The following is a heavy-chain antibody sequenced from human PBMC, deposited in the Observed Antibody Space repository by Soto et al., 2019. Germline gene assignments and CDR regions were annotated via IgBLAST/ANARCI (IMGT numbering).Heavy chain of an antibody. CDR1: GFFFSSYD. J-gene: IGHJ3*02. D-gene: IGHD1-1*01. Sequence: GGSLRLSCAASGFFFSSYDMHWVRHTTGAGLEWVSVIANTGDPYYSDSVKGRFTISRDNAKNALYLQMNSLRVGDSAMYYCAREGTGGGFDIWGQGTKVTVSS. CDR3: AREGTGGGFDI. V-gene: IGHV3-13*05. CDR2: IANTGDP.